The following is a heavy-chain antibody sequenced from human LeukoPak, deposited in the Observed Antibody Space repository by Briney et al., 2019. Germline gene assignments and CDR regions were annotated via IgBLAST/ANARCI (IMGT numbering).Heavy chain of an antibody. V-gene: IGHV4-34*01. CDR1: GGSFSGYY. J-gene: IGHJ6*03. CDR3: ARAFTGYSSSWFTHYYYYMDV. D-gene: IGHD6-13*01. CDR2: INHSGST. Sequence: PSETLSLTCAVYGGSFSGYYWSWIRQPPGKGLEWIGEINHSGSTNYNPSLKSRVTISVDTSKNQFFLKLSSVTAADTAVYYCARAFTGYSSSWFTHYYYYMDVWGKGTTVTISS.